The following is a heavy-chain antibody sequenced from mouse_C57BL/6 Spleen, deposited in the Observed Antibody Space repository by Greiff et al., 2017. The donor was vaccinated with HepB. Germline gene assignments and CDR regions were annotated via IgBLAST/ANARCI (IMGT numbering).Heavy chain of an antibody. V-gene: IGHV5-4*01. CDR1: GFTFSSYA. Sequence: EVKVEESGGGLVKPGGSLKLSCAASGFTFSSYAMSWVRQTPEKRLEWVATISDGGSYTYYPDNVKGRFTISRDNAKNNLYLQMSHLKSEDTAMYYCARDGHYGSSYGYFDYWGQGTTLTVSS. CDR3: ARDGHYGSSYGYFDY. D-gene: IGHD1-1*01. J-gene: IGHJ2*01. CDR2: ISDGGSYT.